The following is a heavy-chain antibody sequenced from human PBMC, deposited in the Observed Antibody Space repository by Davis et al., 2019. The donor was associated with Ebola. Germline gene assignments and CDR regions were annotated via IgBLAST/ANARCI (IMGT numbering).Heavy chain of an antibody. CDR3: AGGVISGATDY. CDR2: ISTHNGNT. V-gene: IGHV1-18*01. D-gene: IGHD5-12*01. Sequence: ASVKVSCKASGYIFTNFGITWVRQAPGQGLEWMGWISTHNGNTDYAQKVQGRVTMTRDTSINTAYMELSSLRSDDTAIYYCAGGVISGATDYWGQGTLVTVSP. J-gene: IGHJ4*02. CDR1: GYIFTNFG.